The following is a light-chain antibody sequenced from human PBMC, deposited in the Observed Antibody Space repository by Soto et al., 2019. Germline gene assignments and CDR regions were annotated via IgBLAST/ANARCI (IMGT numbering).Light chain of an antibody. CDR1: QTVSSF. CDR2: DAS. V-gene: IGKV3-11*01. J-gene: IGKJ4*01. Sequence: EIVLTLSPATLSLSPGERATLSCRASQTVSSFLAWYQQKPGQAPRLLIYDASNRATGIPARFSGSGSGTDFTLTISSLEPEDFAVYYCQQPWGTFGGGTKVDIK. CDR3: QQPWGT.